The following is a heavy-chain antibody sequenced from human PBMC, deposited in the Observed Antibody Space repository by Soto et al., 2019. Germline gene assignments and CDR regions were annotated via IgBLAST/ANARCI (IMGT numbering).Heavy chain of an antibody. CDR2: INPKTAAT. Sequence: QVPLVQSGAEVRKSGASVKVSCKASGYTFSDYFIQRLRQAPGQGLEWVAWINPKTAATNYAKKFQDRVTVTSDTSFSTAYLELTRLRPDDTALYYCARIKWGLDYYSGMDVWGQGTAVSVTS. V-gene: IGHV1-2*02. J-gene: IGHJ6*02. D-gene: IGHD1-26*01. CDR3: ARIKWGLDYYSGMDV. CDR1: GYTFSDYF.